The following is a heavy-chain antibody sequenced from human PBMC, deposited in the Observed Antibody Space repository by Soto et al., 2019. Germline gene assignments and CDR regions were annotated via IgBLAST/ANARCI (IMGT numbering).Heavy chain of an antibody. V-gene: IGHV4-39*01. D-gene: IGHD3-3*01. CDR1: GGSISSSSYY. J-gene: IGHJ6*02. CDR3: ARHYAYDFWSGYPYGMDV. Sequence: QLQLQESGPGLVKPSETLSLTCTVSGGSISSSSYYWGWIRQPPGKGLEGIGSIYYSGSTYYNPSLRSRVTISVDTSKNQFSLKLSSVTAADTAVYYCARHYAYDFWSGYPYGMDVWGQGTTVTVSS. CDR2: IYYSGST.